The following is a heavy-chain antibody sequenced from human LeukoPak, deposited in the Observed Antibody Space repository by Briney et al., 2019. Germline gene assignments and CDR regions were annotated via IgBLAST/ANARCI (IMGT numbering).Heavy chain of an antibody. V-gene: IGHV4-59*01. CDR3: ARFTYYDILTGRGGYFDY. CDR1: GGSISSYY. D-gene: IGHD3-9*01. J-gene: IGHJ4*02. CDR2: LYYSGST. Sequence: SETLSLTCTVSGGSISSYYWSWIRQPPGKGLEWIGYLYYSGSTNYHPSLKSRVAIPVDTSKNQFSLKLSSVTAADTAVYYCARFTYYDILTGRGGYFDYWGQGTLVTVSS.